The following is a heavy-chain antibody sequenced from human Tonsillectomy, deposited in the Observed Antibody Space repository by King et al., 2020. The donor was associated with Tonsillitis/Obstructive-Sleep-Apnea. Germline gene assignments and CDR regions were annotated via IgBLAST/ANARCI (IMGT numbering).Heavy chain of an antibody. CDR1: GYTFTKNY. V-gene: IGHV1-46*01. D-gene: IGHD5-24*01. J-gene: IGHJ4*02. CDR2: INPSDGNT. CDR3: VRDDRDGRHLDY. Sequence: VQLVESGAEVKKPGASVKVSCKASGYTFTKNYVHWVRQAPGHGLEWMGIINPSDGNTTYAQMFQGRVTMTRDTSTGTVNMELSSLRAEDTAIYYCVRDDRDGRHLDYWGQGSLVSVSS.